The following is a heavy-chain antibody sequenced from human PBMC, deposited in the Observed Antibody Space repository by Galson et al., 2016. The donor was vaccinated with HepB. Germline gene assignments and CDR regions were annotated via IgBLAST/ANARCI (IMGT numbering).Heavy chain of an antibody. CDR3: ARGGGYEYFDY. D-gene: IGHD2-15*01. V-gene: IGHV1-46*02. Sequence: SVKVSCKASGYIFNNYYIYWVRQAPGEGLEWMGIIDPREDLTTYAQEFQGRLSMTRDTSTSTVYMELRSLRSEDTAVYYCARGGGYEYFDYWGQGSLVTVSS. CDR2: IDPREDLT. J-gene: IGHJ4*02. CDR1: GYIFNNYY.